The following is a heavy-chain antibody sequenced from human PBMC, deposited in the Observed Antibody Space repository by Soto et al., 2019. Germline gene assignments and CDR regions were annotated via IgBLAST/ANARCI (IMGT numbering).Heavy chain of an antibody. Sequence: SETLSLTCTVSGGSISSGNYFWGWIRQHPVKGLEWIAYMSYSGTTHYNPSLRTRVIVSLDTSMNQFSLKLSSVTAADTAVYFCARYCSGGACQYAFDIWGQGTLVNVSS. J-gene: IGHJ3*02. CDR2: MSYSGTT. D-gene: IGHD2-15*01. CDR3: ARYCSGGACQYAFDI. V-gene: IGHV4-31*03. CDR1: GGSISSGNYF.